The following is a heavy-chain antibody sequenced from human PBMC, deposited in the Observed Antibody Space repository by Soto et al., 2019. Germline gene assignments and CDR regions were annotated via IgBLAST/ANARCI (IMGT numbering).Heavy chain of an antibody. D-gene: IGHD6-6*01. CDR2: ISSSGSTI. CDR3: ARDYSSSRYYGMDV. V-gene: IGHV3-11*01. Sequence: ESGGGLVTPGGSLRLSCEASGFTFSDYYMSWIRQAPGKGLEWVSYISSSGSTIYYADSVKGRFTISRDNAKDSLYLQMNSLRAEDTAVYYCARDYSSSRYYGMDVWGQGTTVTVSS. CDR1: GFTFSDYY. J-gene: IGHJ6*02.